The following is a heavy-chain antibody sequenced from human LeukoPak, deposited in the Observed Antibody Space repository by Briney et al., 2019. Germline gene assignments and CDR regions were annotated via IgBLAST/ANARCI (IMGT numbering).Heavy chain of an antibody. CDR1: ALTFSSSW. D-gene: IGHD3-10*01. CDR3: DYRGE. Sequence: PGGSLRLSCVASALTFSSSWMNWVRQAPGKGLEWVANINGDGTRRSYVGSVKGRFTISRDDAKNSMYLQMNSQRVEDTAVYYCDYRGEWGQGILVTVSS. J-gene: IGHJ4*02. V-gene: IGHV3-7*05. CDR2: INGDGTRR.